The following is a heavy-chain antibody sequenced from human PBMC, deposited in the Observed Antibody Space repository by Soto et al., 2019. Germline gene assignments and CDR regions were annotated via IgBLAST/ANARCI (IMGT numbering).Heavy chain of an antibody. V-gene: IGHV1-8*01. CDR2: MNPNSGNT. CDR3: ARVLDYYYGMDV. J-gene: IGHJ6*02. CDR1: GYTFTSYD. Sequence: QVQLVQSGAEVKKPGASVKVSCKASGYTFTSYDINWVRQATGQGLAWMGWMNPNSGNTGYAQKFQGRVNMTRNTSISTAYMELSSLRSEDTAVYYCARVLDYYYGMDVWGQGTTVTVSS.